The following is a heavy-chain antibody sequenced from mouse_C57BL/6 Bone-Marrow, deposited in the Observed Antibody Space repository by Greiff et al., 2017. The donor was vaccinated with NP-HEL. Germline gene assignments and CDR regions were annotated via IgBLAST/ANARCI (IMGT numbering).Heavy chain of an antibody. D-gene: IGHD5-5*01. CDR1: GFTFSDFY. J-gene: IGHJ4*01. CDR2: SRNKANDYTS. CDR3: ARAYLYAMDY. Sequence: EVKVVESGGGLVQSGRSLRLSCATSGFTFSDFYMEWVRQAPGKGLEWIAASRNKANDYTSAQSASVKAPFIVSRDTSQSILYLQMNALRAEDTAIYYCARAYLYAMDYWGQGTSVTVSS. V-gene: IGHV7-1*01.